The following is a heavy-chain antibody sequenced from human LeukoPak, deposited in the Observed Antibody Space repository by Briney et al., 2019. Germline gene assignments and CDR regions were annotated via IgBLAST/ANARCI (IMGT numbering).Heavy chain of an antibody. V-gene: IGHV3-7*01. Sequence: PGGSLRLSCAAPGFTFSSYWMGLVRQAPGKGLEWVANIKQDGSEKYYVDSVKGRFTISRDNAKNSLYLQMNSLRAEDTSVYYCARELRPDPYSASWYNYWGQGTLVTVSS. D-gene: IGHD6-13*01. CDR1: GFTFSSYW. CDR3: ARELRPDPYSASWYNY. J-gene: IGHJ4*02. CDR2: IKQDGSEK.